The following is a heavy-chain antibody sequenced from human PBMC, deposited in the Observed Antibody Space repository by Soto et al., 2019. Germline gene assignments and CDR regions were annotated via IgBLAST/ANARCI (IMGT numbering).Heavy chain of an antibody. V-gene: IGHV3-23*01. J-gene: IGHJ4*02. Sequence: EVQVLESGGGLVQPGESLRLSCAASGFTFSDFAMSWVRQAPGKGLEWVSSISGSGGTIYYADSVKGRFTISRDNSKNTLYLQMETLRADDTALYSCVKLMGSGWYFHHWGQGTLVTVSS. CDR2: ISGSGGTI. CDR1: GFTFSDFA. CDR3: VKLMGSGWYFHH. D-gene: IGHD6-19*01.